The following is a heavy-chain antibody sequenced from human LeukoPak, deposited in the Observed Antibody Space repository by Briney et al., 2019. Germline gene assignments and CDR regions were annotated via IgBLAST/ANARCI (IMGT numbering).Heavy chain of an antibody. Sequence: GGSLRLSCAASGFTFNTYAMSWVRQAPGKGLEWVSLISANGVRTFYADSVKGRFIISRDNSKNTLYLQMDSLRAEDTAVYYCASFYYFDYWGQGTLVTVSS. CDR3: ASFYYFDY. CDR2: ISANGVRT. J-gene: IGHJ4*02. V-gene: IGHV3-23*01. CDR1: GFTFNTYA.